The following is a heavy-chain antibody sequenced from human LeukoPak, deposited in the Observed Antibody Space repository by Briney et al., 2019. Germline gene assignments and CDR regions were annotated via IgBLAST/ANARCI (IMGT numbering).Heavy chain of an antibody. CDR3: ARDLLPSLWFGGEGNWFDP. Sequence: ASVKVSCKASGYTFTGYYMHWVRQAPGQGLEGMGWISAYDANTNYAQELRGSVAMTTDTSTSTAYMELRSLRSDDTAVYYCARDLLPSLWFGGEGNWFDPWGQGTLVTVSS. J-gene: IGHJ5*02. CDR2: ISAYDANT. D-gene: IGHD3-10*01. CDR1: GYTFTGYY. V-gene: IGHV1-18*04.